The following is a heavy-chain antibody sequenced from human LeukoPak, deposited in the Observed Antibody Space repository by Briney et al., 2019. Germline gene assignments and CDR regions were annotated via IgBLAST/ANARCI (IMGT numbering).Heavy chain of an antibody. CDR3: ARDRNGSGSYYSSLYNWFDP. CDR2: ISSSGSTI. CDR1: GFTFSSYA. V-gene: IGHV3-48*04. Sequence: GGSLRLSCAASGFTFSSYAMSWVRQAPGKGLEWVSYISSSGSTIYYADSVKGRFTISRDNAKNSLYLQMNSLRAEDTAVYYCARDRNGSGSYYSSLYNWFDPWGQGTLVTVSS. D-gene: IGHD3-10*01. J-gene: IGHJ5*02.